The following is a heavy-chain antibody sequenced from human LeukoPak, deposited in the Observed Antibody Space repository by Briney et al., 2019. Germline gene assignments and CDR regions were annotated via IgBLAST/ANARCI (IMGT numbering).Heavy chain of an antibody. CDR1: GFTFSSYA. CDR3: AKKYSTGLDP. Sequence: PGGSLRLSCAASGFTFSSYAMSWVRQAPGKGLEWVSSIRGGTVSTYYADSVKGRFTISRDNSKNTLYLQMNSLRAEDTAVYYCAKKYSTGLDPWGQGTLVTVSS. V-gene: IGHV3-23*01. J-gene: IGHJ5*02. CDR2: IRGGTVST. D-gene: IGHD1-26*01.